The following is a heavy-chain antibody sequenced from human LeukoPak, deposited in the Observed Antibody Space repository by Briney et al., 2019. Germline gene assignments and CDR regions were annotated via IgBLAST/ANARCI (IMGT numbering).Heavy chain of an antibody. J-gene: IGHJ6*02. CDR1: GGSISSYY. Sequence: SEALSLTCTVSGGSISSYYWSWIRQPAGKGLEWIGRIYTSGSTNYNPSLKSRVTMSVDTSKNQFSLKLSSVTAADTAAYYCARTVTTPQGYYYYGMDVWGQGTTVTVSS. CDR2: IYTSGST. CDR3: ARTVTTPQGYYYYGMDV. D-gene: IGHD4-17*01. V-gene: IGHV4-4*07.